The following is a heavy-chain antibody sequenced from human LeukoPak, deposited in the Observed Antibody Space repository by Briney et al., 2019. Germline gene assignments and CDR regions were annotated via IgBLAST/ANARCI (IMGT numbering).Heavy chain of an antibody. V-gene: IGHV4-61*05. D-gene: IGHD2-2*01. Sequence: SETLSLTCTVSGGSISSSSYYWGWTRQPPGKGLEWIGYIYTSGSTNYNPSLKSRVTISVDTSKNQFSLKLSSVTAADTAVYYCARGPGRTRANFDYWGQGTLVTVSS. J-gene: IGHJ4*02. CDR2: IYTSGST. CDR3: ARGPGRTRANFDY. CDR1: GGSISSSSYY.